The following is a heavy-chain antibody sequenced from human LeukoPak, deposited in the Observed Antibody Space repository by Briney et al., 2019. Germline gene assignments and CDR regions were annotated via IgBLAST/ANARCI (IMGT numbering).Heavy chain of an antibody. J-gene: IGHJ4*02. CDR1: GFIFSSYG. V-gene: IGHV3-23*01. D-gene: IGHD4-17*01. CDR3: AKATSVTTLFDY. CDR2: ISGSGSGGST. Sequence: GGSLKLSCAASGFIFSSYGMTWVRQAPGKGLEWVSAISGSGSGGSTYYADSVKGRFTISRDNSKNTLYLQMNSLRVEDTAVYYCAKATSVTTLFDYWGQGTLVTVSS.